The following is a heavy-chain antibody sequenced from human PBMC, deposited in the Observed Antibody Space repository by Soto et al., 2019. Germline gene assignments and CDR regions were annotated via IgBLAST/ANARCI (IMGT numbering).Heavy chain of an antibody. V-gene: IGHV1-69*12. J-gene: IGHJ4*02. Sequence: QVQLVQSGAEVKKPGSSVKVSCKASGGTFSSYAISWVRQAPGQGLEWMGGIIPIFGTANYAQKFQGRVTSRADESTRTAYMELSSLGSEDTAGYYCARDAANSGYGGTPFDSWGQGTLVTVSS. CDR3: ARDAANSGYGGTPFDS. CDR2: IIPIFGTA. D-gene: IGHD4-17*01. CDR1: GGTFSSYA.